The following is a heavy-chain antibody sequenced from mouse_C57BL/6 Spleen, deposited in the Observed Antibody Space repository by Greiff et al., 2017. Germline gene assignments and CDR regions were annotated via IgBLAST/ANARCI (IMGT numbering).Heavy chain of an antibody. Sequence: QVQLQQPGAELVKPGASVKMSCKASGYTFTSYWITWVKQRPGQGLEWIGDIYPSSGSTNYNEKFKSKATLTVDTSSSTAYMQLSSLTSEDSAVYYCARWGYYDYDVAWFAYWGQGTLVTVSA. J-gene: IGHJ3*01. CDR3: ARWGYYDYDVAWFAY. V-gene: IGHV1-55*01. CDR2: IYPSSGST. CDR1: GYTFTSYW. D-gene: IGHD2-4*01.